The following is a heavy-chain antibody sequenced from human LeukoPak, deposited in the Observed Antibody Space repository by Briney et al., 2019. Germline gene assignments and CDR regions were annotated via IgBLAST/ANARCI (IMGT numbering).Heavy chain of an antibody. CDR3: ARRAYYYDSSGENWFDP. V-gene: IGHV4-39*01. D-gene: IGHD3-22*01. J-gene: IGHJ5*02. CDR1: GGSISSSSYY. Sequence: ASEALSLTCTVSGGSISSSSYYWGWIRQPPGKGLEWIGRIYYSGSTYYNPSLKSRVTISVDTSKNQFSLKLSSVTAADTAVYYCARRAYYYDSSGENWFDPWGQGTLVTVSS. CDR2: IYYSGST.